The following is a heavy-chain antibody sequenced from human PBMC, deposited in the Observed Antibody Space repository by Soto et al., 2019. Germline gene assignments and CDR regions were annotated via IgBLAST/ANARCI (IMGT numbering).Heavy chain of an antibody. CDR1: GFTFSSYA. CDR3: AKQNVLLWFGELLLIDY. D-gene: IGHD3-10*01. CDR2: ISGSGGST. V-gene: IGHV3-23*01. Sequence: GGSLRLSCAASGFTFSSYAMSWVRQAPGKGLEWVSAISGSGGSTYYADSVKGRFTISRDNSKNTLYLQMNSLRAEDTAVYYCAKQNVLLWFGELLLIDYWGQGTLVTVSS. J-gene: IGHJ4*02.